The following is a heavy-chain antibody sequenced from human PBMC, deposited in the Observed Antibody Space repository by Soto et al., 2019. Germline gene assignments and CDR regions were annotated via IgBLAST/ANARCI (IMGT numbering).Heavy chain of an antibody. CDR3: VRDCSAGGCYSDCGMDV. Sequence: PSETLSLTCTVSGESISSYYWSWIRQPAGKGLEWIGRIYISGSTDYNPSLKSRVSMSVDRSKNQFSLRLTSVTAADTAVYYCVRDCSAGGCYSDCGMDVWGQGTTVTVSS. CDR1: GESISSYY. J-gene: IGHJ6*02. D-gene: IGHD2-15*01. V-gene: IGHV4-4*07. CDR2: IYISGST.